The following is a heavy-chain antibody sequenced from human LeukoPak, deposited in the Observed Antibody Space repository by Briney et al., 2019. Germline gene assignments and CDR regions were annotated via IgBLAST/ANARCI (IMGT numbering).Heavy chain of an antibody. CDR3: ARQGASYYYDSSGQGHFDP. J-gene: IGHJ5*02. CDR2: IYYSGST. Sequence: SETLSLTCTVSGGSISSSSYYWGWIRQPPGKGLEWIGSIYYSGSTYYNPSLKSRVAISVDTSKNQFSLKLSSVTAADTAMYYCARQGASYYYDSSGQGHFDPWAREPWSPSPQ. V-gene: IGHV4-39*01. CDR1: GGSISSSSYY. D-gene: IGHD3-22*01.